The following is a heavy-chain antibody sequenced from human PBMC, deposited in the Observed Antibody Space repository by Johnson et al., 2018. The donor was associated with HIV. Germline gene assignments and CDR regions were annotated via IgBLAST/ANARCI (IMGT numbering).Heavy chain of an antibody. CDR3: ARSPETGDRLWRAFDI. J-gene: IGHJ3*02. D-gene: IGHD4-17*01. Sequence: VQLVESGGGLVQPGGSLRLSCAASDFTVSGNYMSWVRQAPGKGLEWVSLIHSGGTTFYADSVRGRFTISRDSSKNTLYLQMKSLRVEDTAVYYCARSPETGDRLWRAFDIWGYGTMVTVSS. V-gene: IGHV3-53*01. CDR2: IHSGGTT. CDR1: DFTVSGNY.